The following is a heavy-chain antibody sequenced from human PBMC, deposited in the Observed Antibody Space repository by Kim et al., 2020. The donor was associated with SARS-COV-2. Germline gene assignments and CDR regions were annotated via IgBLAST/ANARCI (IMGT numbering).Heavy chain of an antibody. V-gene: IGHV3-48*02. CDR3: VRDDRFHHHAFET. J-gene: IGHJ3*02. CDR1: GFDFNTYS. Sequence: GGSLRLSCAASGFDFNTYSMNWVRQAPGKGLEWVSYIRDSGSPIYYADSVKGRFTISRDNAKNSMYLQMNSLRDEDTAMYYCVRDDRFHHHAFETWGQGTMVTVSS. D-gene: IGHD3-16*02. CDR2: IRDSGSPI.